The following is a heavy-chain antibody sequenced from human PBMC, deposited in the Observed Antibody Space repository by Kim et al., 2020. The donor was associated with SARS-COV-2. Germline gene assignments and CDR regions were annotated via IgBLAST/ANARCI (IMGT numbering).Heavy chain of an antibody. V-gene: IGHV3-74*01. CDR3: ARGTFQQGFDP. J-gene: IGHJ5*02. CDR1: GFTFSNYR. CDR2: INSDGGDT. Sequence: GGSLRLSCEASGFTFSNYRMNWVRQGPGKGLVWVSRINSDGGDTHYADSVKGRFTISRDNAENTLHLQLNSLGVEDTAIYYCARGTFQQGFDPWGQGTLVTVSS.